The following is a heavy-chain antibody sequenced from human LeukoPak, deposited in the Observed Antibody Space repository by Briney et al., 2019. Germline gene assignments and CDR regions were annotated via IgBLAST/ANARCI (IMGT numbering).Heavy chain of an antibody. J-gene: IGHJ4*02. D-gene: IGHD1-7*01. V-gene: IGHV3-23*01. CDR1: AFTFSNYA. Sequence: PGRSLRLSCAASAFTFSNYAMTRVRQAPGKGLEWVSTISGSAGSTYYAESVKGRFTISRDNSKNTLDLHMNSLRAEDTAVYYCGKGRVSSPGTVDYWGRGTLVTVSS. CDR3: GKGRVSSPGTVDY. CDR2: ISGSAGST.